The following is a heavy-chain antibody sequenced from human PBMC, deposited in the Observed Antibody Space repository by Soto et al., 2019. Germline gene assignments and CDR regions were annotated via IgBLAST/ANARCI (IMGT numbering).Heavy chain of an antibody. CDR2: ISGSGGSK. CDR1: GVTFISYA. V-gene: IGHV3-23*01. Sequence: GGSLRLSCAASGVTFISYAMSWVRQATGKGLEWVSAISGSGGSKYYADSVKGRFTISRDNSKNTLYLQMNSLRAEDTAVYYCARDLPGIAAAGTEYYYYGMDVWGQGTTVTVSS. CDR3: ARDLPGIAAAGTEYYYYGMDV. J-gene: IGHJ6*02. D-gene: IGHD6-13*01.